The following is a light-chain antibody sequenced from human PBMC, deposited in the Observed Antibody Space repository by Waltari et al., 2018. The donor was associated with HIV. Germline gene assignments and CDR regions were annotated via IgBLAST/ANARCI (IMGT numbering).Light chain of an antibody. CDR1: NLGDKY. V-gene: IGLV3-1*01. J-gene: IGLJ2*01. CDR3: QAWDSSTHVV. Sequence: SYELTQPPSVSVSPGQTASITCSGDNLGDKYACWYQQKPGQSPVRVIYQDSKRPSGIPERFSGSNSGNTATLTISGTQAMDEADYYCQAWDSSTHVVFGGGTKLTVL. CDR2: QDS.